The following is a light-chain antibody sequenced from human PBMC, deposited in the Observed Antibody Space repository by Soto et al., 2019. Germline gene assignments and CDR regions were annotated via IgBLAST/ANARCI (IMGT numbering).Light chain of an antibody. Sequence: DIQRTQIPSTLSSSLGDRVTITCGASQSISSWLAWYQQKPGKAPKLLIYDASSLESGVPSRFSGSGSGTDFTLTISCLQSEDFATYYCQQYYSYPLTFGPGTKVDI. J-gene: IGKJ3*01. CDR3: QQYYSYPLT. CDR1: QSISSW. V-gene: IGKV1-5*01. CDR2: DAS.